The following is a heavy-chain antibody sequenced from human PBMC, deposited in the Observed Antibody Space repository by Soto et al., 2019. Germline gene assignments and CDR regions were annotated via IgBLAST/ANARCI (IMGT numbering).Heavy chain of an antibody. Sequence: PGGSLRLSCAASGFTFSSYAMTWVRQAPGKGLEWVSVISGSGGSTYFADSVKGRFTISRDNSKNTLYLQMSSLRAEDTALYYCVKEYDSSGYYPDYWGQGTLVTVSS. CDR1: GFTFSSYA. CDR3: VKEYDSSGYYPDY. CDR2: ISGSGGST. V-gene: IGHV3-23*01. J-gene: IGHJ4*02. D-gene: IGHD3-22*01.